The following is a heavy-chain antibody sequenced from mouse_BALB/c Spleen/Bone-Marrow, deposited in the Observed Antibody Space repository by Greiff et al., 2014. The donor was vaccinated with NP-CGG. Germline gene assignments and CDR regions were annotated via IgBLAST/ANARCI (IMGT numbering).Heavy chain of an antibody. CDR2: INPYNGGT. D-gene: IGHD5-1*01. Sequence: DVQLQESGPELVKPGVSMRISCRASGYSFTAYTMNWVKQSHGKNLEWIGLINPYNGGTSYNQKFKGKATLTVDKSSSTAYMELLSLTSEDSAVYYCASWSTTGAMDYWGQGTSVTVSS. CDR1: GYSFTAYT. CDR3: ASWSTTGAMDY. V-gene: IGHV1-18*01. J-gene: IGHJ4*01.